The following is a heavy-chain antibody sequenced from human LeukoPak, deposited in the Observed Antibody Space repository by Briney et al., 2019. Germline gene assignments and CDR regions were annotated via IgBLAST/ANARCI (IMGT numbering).Heavy chain of an antibody. CDR1: GDPISSGDYY. V-gene: IGHV4-30-4*01. J-gene: IGHJ5*02. D-gene: IGHD2/OR15-2a*01. CDR2: IYYSGST. CDR3: ARGFLSPRDQDLDP. Sequence: SETLSLTCTVSGDPISSGDYYWSWIRQPPGKGLEWIGYIYYSGSTYYNPSLKSRVTISVDTSKNQFSLKLSSVTAADTAVYYCARGFLSPRDQDLDPWGQGTLVTVSS.